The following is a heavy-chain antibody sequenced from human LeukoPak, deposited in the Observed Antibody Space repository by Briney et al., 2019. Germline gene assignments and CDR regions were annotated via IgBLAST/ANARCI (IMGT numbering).Heavy chain of an antibody. Sequence: SQTLSLTCAVYGGSFSGYYWSWIRQPPGKGLEWIGEINHSGSTNYNPSLKSRVTISVDTSKNQFSLKLSSVTAADTAVYYCAIPRNRRLYSSSWEFDYWGQGTLVTVSS. CDR1: GGSFSGYY. V-gene: IGHV4-34*01. J-gene: IGHJ4*02. CDR3: AIPRNRRLYSSSWEFDY. CDR2: INHSGST. D-gene: IGHD6-13*01.